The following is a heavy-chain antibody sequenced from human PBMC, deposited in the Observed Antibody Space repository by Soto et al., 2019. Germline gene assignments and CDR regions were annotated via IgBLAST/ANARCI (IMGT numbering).Heavy chain of an antibody. CDR2: IYYSGST. CDR1: GGSISSYY. Sequence: SETLSLTCTVSGGSISSYYRSWIRQPPGKGLEWIGYIYYSGSTNYNPSLKSRVTISVDTSKNQFSLKLSSVTAADTAVYYCARSGARGSYYYYYYMDVWGKGTTVTVSS. CDR3: ARSGARGSYYYYYYMDV. J-gene: IGHJ6*03. V-gene: IGHV4-59*08. D-gene: IGHD3-10*01.